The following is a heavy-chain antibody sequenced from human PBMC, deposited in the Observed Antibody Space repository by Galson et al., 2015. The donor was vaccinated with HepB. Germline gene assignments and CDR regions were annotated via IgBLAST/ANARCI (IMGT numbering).Heavy chain of an antibody. CDR1: GFTFSDAW. CDR2: IKSKIDDGTT. J-gene: IGHJ4*02. CDR3: TTYPAYCGGDCYPNY. Sequence: SLRLSCAASGFTFSDAWMSWVRQAPGKGLEWVGRIKSKIDDGTTDYAAPVKGRFTISRDDSKKTLYLQMKSLQTEDTAVYYCTTYPAYCGGDCYPNYWGQGALVTVSS. D-gene: IGHD2-21*02. V-gene: IGHV3-15*01.